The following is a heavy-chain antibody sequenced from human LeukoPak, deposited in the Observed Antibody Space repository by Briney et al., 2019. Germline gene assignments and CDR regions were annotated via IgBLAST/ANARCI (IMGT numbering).Heavy chain of an antibody. CDR1: GFTVSSNY. D-gene: IGHD3-3*01. V-gene: IGHV3-30*02. Sequence: PGGSLRLSCAASGFTVSSNYMSWVRQAPGKGLEWVAFIRYDGSNKYYADSVKGRFTISRDNSKNTLYLQMNSLRAEDTAVYYCAKDRTIFGVVDSAFDIWGQGTMVTVSS. J-gene: IGHJ3*02. CDR3: AKDRTIFGVVDSAFDI. CDR2: IRYDGSNK.